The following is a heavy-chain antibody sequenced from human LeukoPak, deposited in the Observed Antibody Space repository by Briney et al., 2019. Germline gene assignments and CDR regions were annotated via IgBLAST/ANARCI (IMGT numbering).Heavy chain of an antibody. V-gene: IGHV4-38-2*01. CDR1: GYSISRGYY. D-gene: IGHD3-10*01. J-gene: IGHJ4*02. CDR2: IYHTGNT. CDR3: ARAGWIITSGIDY. Sequence: SETLSLTCGVSGYSISRGYYWAWIRQPPGKGLEWIGPIYHTGNTYYTPSLGSRLTISVDTSKNQFSLNLNSVTAADTAVYYCARAGWIITSGIDYWGQGALVTVSS.